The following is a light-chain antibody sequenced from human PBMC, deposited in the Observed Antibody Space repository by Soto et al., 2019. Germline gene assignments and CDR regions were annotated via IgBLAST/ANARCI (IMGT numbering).Light chain of an antibody. Sequence: EIVLTQSPGTLSLSPGERATLSCRASQSVSSSYLAWYQQKPGQAPRLLIYGASSRATGIPDRSSGSGSGTDFTLTISRLEPEDFAVYYCQQYGSSPIFGGGTKVDIK. V-gene: IGKV3-20*01. CDR3: QQYGSSPI. CDR2: GAS. J-gene: IGKJ4*01. CDR1: QSVSSSY.